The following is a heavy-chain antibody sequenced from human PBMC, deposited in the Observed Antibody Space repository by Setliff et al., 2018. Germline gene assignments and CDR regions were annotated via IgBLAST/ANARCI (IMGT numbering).Heavy chain of an antibody. V-gene: IGHV1-69*13. Sequence: VASVKVSCKNSGGSFSSFLVAWVRQAPGQGLEWMGGIIPLFGTTKYAQKFQDRLTMTADESTTTAYMELASLRFEDTAVYYCARDTSDKYDTSGHYLSLDYWGQGTLVTVSS. CDR2: IIPLFGTT. CDR3: ARDTSDKYDTSGHYLSLDY. J-gene: IGHJ4*02. D-gene: IGHD3-22*01. CDR1: GGSFSSFL.